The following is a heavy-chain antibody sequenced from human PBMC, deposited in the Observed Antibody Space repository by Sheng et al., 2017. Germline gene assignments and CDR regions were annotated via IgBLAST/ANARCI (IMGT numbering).Heavy chain of an antibody. CDR3: ASDQLRSYYYMDV. CDR1: GFTFSSYS. Sequence: EVQLVESGGGLVKPGGSLRLSCAASGFTFSSYSMNWVRQAPGKGLEWVSSISSSSSYIYYADSVKGRFTISRDNAKNSLYLQMNSLRAEDTAVYYCASDQLRSYYYMDVWGKGTTVTVSS. J-gene: IGHJ6*03. D-gene: IGHD2-2*01. CDR2: ISSSSSYI. V-gene: IGHV3-21*01.